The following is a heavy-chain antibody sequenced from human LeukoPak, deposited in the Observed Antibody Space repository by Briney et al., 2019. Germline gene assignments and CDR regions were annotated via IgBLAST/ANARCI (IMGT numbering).Heavy chain of an antibody. Sequence: GGSLRLSCAASGIAFSSSWMHWVRQAPGKGLVWVSRISSDGSNIIYADSVKGRFTISRDNAKNTLYLQMNSLRAEDTAVYYRARDQSVGGPTTVDLWGQGTLVTVSS. CDR1: GIAFSSSW. D-gene: IGHD1-26*01. V-gene: IGHV3-74*01. CDR3: ARDQSVGGPTTVDL. J-gene: IGHJ5*02. CDR2: ISSDGSNI.